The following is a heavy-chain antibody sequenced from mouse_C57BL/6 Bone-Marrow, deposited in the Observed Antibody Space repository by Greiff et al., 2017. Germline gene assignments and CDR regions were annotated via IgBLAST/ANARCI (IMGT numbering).Heavy chain of an antibody. J-gene: IGHJ2*01. CDR3: ARYMGYDGSSYNYFDY. D-gene: IGHD1-1*01. Sequence: VQLKESGGGLVQPGGSLSLSCAASGFTFTDYYMSWVRQPPGKALEWLGFIRNKANGYTTEYSASVKGRFTISRDNSQSILYLQMNALRAEDSATYYYARYMGYDGSSYNYFDYWGQGTTLTVSS. CDR1: GFTFTDYY. CDR2: IRNKANGYTT. V-gene: IGHV7-3*01.